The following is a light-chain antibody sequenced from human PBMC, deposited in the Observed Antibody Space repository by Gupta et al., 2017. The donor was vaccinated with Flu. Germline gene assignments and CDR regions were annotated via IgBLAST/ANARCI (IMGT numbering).Light chain of an antibody. J-gene: IGLJ1*01. CDR1: SSDVGSYNL. V-gene: IGLV2-23*01. Sequence: QSALTQPASVSGSPGQSINLSYNGTSSDVGSYNLVSWYQQHPGKAPKLMIYEGSKRPSGVSNRFSGSKSGNTASLTISGLQAEDEADYYCCSYAGSSTPYVFGTGTKVTVL. CDR3: CSYAGSSTPYV. CDR2: EGS.